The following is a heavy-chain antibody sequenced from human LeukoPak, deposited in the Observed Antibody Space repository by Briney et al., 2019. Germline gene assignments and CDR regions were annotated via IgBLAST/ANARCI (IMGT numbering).Heavy chain of an antibody. CDR2: SNSDGSST. CDR3: VRAQSNIAVAGPYYFDY. J-gene: IGHJ4*02. V-gene: IGHV3-74*01. Sequence: GGSLRLSCAASGFTFNNYWMHWVRQAPGKGLVWVSRSNSDGSSTSYADSVKGRFTISRDNAKNSLYLQMNSLRDEDTAVFYCVRAQSNIAVAGPYYFDYWGQGTPVTVSS. D-gene: IGHD6-19*01. CDR1: GFTFNNYW.